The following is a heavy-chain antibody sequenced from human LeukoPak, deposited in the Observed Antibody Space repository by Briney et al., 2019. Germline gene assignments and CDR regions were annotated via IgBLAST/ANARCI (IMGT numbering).Heavy chain of an antibody. CDR2: ISYDGSNK. Sequence: GRSLRLSCAASGFTFSSYGVHWVRQAPGKGLEWVAVISYDGSNKYYADSVKGRFTISRDNSKNTLYLQMNSLRAEDTAVYYCAKGYSGYDWSLVDYWGQGTLVTVSS. J-gene: IGHJ4*02. D-gene: IGHD5-12*01. CDR3: AKGYSGYDWSLVDY. V-gene: IGHV3-30*18. CDR1: GFTFSSYG.